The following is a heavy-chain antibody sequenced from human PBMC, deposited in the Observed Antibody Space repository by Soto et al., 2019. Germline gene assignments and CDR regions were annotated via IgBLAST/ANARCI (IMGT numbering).Heavy chain of an antibody. D-gene: IGHD3-16*01. J-gene: IGHJ4*02. CDR3: AKVLGAPHGFDY. Sequence: GGSLRLACAASGFSVSSYAMGGVRQAPGKGLEWVSAISGSGGSTYYADSVKGRFTISRDNSKNTLYLQMNSLRAEDTAVYYCAKVLGAPHGFDYWGQGTLVTVSS. CDR2: ISGSGGST. V-gene: IGHV3-23*01. CDR1: GFSVSSYA.